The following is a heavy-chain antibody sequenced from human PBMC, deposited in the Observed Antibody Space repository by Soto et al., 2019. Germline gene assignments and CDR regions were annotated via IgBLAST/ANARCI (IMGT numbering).Heavy chain of an antibody. J-gene: IGHJ6*02. V-gene: IGHV5-51*01. CDR3: ASPAAADYYYYGMDV. D-gene: IGHD6-13*01. CDR2: IYPGDSDT. Sequence: GESLKISCKGSGYSFTSYWIGWVRQMPGKGLEWMGIIYPGDSDTRYSPSFQGQVTISADKSISTAYLQMNSLRAEDTAVYYCASPAAADYYYYGMDVWGQGTTVTVSS. CDR1: GYSFTSYW.